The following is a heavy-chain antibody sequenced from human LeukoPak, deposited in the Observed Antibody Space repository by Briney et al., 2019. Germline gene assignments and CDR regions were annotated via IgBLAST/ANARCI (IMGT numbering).Heavy chain of an antibody. CDR2: IYSEGTT. D-gene: IGHD1-26*01. CDR3: ARESRLRRENYYYGLDV. V-gene: IGHV3-66*01. CDR1: GFTVSSSY. Sequence: GGSLRLSCTGSGFTVSSSYMSWVRRAPGKGLEWVSLIYSEGTTYYADSVKGRFTISRDTSKNTLYLQMNSLRADDTAVYYCARESRLRRENYYYGLDVWGQGTTVTVSS. J-gene: IGHJ6*02.